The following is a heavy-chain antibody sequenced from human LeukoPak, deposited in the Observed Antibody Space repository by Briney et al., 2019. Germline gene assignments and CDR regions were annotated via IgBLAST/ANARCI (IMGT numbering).Heavy chain of an antibody. CDR3: AKAPYLSSGS. Sequence: SETLSLTCAVYGGSFSGYYWSWIRQPPGKGLEWIGEIDHSGATNYNPSLRSRVTISLDTSKKQFSLTLSSITAADTAVYYCAKAPYLSSGSWGQGTMVTVSS. CDR1: GGSFSGYY. V-gene: IGHV4-34*01. D-gene: IGHD3-22*01. J-gene: IGHJ3*01. CDR2: IDHSGAT.